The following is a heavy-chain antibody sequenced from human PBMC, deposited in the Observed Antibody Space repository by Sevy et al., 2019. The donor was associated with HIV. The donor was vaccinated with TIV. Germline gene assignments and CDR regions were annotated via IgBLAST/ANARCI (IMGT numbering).Heavy chain of an antibody. V-gene: IGHV3-48*03. J-gene: IGHJ5*02. CDR1: GFTFSSYD. CDR3: LRSGGDYDNGFDP. CDR2: ISSSGSTI. D-gene: IGHD3-22*01. Sequence: GGSLRLSCAASGFTFSSYDMNWVRQAPGKGLEWVSKISSSGSTISYADSVKGRFTISRDNAKNSLNLQMNSLRAEDKAVYYCLRSGGDYDNGFDPWGQGTRVTVSS.